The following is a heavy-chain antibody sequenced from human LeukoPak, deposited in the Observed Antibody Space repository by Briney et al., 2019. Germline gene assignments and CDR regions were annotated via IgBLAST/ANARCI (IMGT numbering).Heavy chain of an antibody. J-gene: IGHJ4*02. Sequence: GASVKVSCKASGFTFTSSAVQWVRQARGQRLEWIGWIVVGSGNTNYAQKFQERVTITRDMSTSTAYMELSSLRSEDTAVYYCAAGGVGWLQFAFFHGPFDYWGQGTLVTVSS. CDR1: GFTFTSSA. CDR3: AAGGVGWLQFAFFHGPFDY. V-gene: IGHV1-58*01. CDR2: IVVGSGNT. D-gene: IGHD5-24*01.